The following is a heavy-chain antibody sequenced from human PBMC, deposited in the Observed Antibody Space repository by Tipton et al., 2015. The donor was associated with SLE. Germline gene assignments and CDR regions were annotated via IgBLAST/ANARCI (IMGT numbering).Heavy chain of an antibody. J-gene: IGHJ4*02. D-gene: IGHD5-24*01. CDR1: GDSITSYY. CDR2: VYSSGSA. Sequence: TLSLTCSVSGDSITSYYWSWFRQSTGRGLEWIGRVYSSGSANYNPALISRVSMSVDMSKNQFFLTLRSVTAADTAVYFCARGDVDWGQGTLVTVSP. CDR3: ARGDVD. V-gene: IGHV4-4*07.